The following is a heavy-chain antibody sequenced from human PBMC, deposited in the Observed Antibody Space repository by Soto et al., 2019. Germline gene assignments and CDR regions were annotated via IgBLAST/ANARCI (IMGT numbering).Heavy chain of an antibody. CDR2: IYYSGST. D-gene: IGHD5-18*01. CDR1: GGSISSGDYY. Sequence: SETLSLTCTVSGGSISSGDYYWSWIRQPPGRGLEWIGYIYYSGSTYYNPSLKSRVTISVDTSKNQFSLKLSSVTAADTAVYYCAREEIQLWLYYYYYGLDVWGQGATVTVSS. V-gene: IGHV4-30-4*01. CDR3: AREEIQLWLYYYYYGLDV. J-gene: IGHJ6*02.